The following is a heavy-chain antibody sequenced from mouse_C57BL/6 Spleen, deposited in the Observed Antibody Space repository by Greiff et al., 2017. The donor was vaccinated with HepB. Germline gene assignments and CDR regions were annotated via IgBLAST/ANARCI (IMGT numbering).Heavy chain of an antibody. CDR1: GYTFTSYW. D-gene: IGHD4-1*01. V-gene: IGHV1-64*01. Sequence: VQLQQSGAELVKPGASVKLSCKASGYTFTSYWMHWVKQRPGQGLEWIGMIHPNSGSTNYNEKFKSKATLTVDKSSSTAYMQLSSLTSEDSAVYYCALTDYYAMDYWGQGTSVTVSS. CDR3: ALTDYYAMDY. CDR2: IHPNSGST. J-gene: IGHJ4*01.